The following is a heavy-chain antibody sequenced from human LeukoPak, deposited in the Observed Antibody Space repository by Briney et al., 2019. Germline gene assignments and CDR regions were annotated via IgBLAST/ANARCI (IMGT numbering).Heavy chain of an antibody. Sequence: SETLSLTCTVSGGSISSSSSYWGWIRQPPGMGLEWIGSIYYSGSTYYNPSLKSRVTISVDTSKNQFSLKVSFVAAADTAVYYCARYESSAYGIDVWGRGTLVTVSS. D-gene: IGHD3-22*01. V-gene: IGHV4-39*01. CDR1: GGSISSSSSY. CDR3: ARYESSAYGIDV. J-gene: IGHJ2*01. CDR2: IYYSGST.